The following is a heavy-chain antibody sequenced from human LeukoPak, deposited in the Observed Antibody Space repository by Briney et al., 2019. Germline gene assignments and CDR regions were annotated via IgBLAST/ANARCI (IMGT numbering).Heavy chain of an antibody. J-gene: IGHJ5*02. D-gene: IGHD3-22*01. V-gene: IGHV1-2*06. CDR1: GYTFTGYY. CDR3: ARAKGNYYDSSGYYDGLYWFDP. CDR2: INPNSGGT. Sequence: GASVKVSCKASGYTFTGYYMHWVRQAPGQGLEWMGRINPNSGGTNYAQKFQGRVTMTRDTSISTAYMELSRLRSDDTAVYYCARAKGNYYDSSGYYDGLYWFDPWGQGTLVTVPS.